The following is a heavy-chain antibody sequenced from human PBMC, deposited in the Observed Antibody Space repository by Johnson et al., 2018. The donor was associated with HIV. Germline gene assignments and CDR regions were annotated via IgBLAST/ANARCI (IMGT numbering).Heavy chain of an antibody. CDR2: ISYDGSNE. V-gene: IGHV3-30*04. Sequence: QVQLVESGGGVVRPGRSLRLSCAASGFTFSSYAMHWVRQAPGKGLEWVAVISYDGSNEYYADSVKGRFTISRDNSKNTLYLQMHSLRAEDTAVYYCAKGGSYSDEWAFDIWGQGTMVTVSS. CDR3: AKGGSYSDEWAFDI. J-gene: IGHJ3*02. CDR1: GFTFSSYA. D-gene: IGHD1-26*01.